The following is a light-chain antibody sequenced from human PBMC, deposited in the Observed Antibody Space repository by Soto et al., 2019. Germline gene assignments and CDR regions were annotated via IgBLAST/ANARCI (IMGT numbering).Light chain of an antibody. V-gene: IGLV2-14*01. Sequence: QSALTQPASVSGSPGQSITISCTGTSSDVGGYNYVSWYQQHPGKAPKLMIYDVSNRPSGVSNRFSCSKSGNTAALTISGLQAEDEADYYCSSYTSSSTLEVFGTGTKLTVL. CDR1: SSDVGGYNY. CDR3: SSYTSSSTLEV. J-gene: IGLJ1*01. CDR2: DVS.